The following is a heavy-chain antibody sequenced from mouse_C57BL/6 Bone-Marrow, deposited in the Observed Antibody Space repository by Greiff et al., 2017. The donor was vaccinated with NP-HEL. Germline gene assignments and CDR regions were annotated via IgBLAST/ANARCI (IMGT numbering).Heavy chain of an antibody. CDR3: ARSVGRSWFAY. V-gene: IGHV1-81*01. Sequence: VQLQQSGAELARPGASVKLSCKASGYTFTSYGISWVKQRTGQGLEWIGEIYPRSGNTYYNEQFKGKATLTADKSSSTAYMELRSLTSEDSAVYFCARSVGRSWFAYWGQGTLVTVSA. J-gene: IGHJ3*01. D-gene: IGHD4-1*01. CDR1: GYTFTSYG. CDR2: IYPRSGNT.